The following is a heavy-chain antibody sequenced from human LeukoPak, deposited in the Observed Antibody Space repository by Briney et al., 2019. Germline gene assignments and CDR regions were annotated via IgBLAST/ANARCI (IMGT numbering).Heavy chain of an antibody. V-gene: IGHV3-48*03. CDR2: ISSSGSTI. CDR3: ARDRLIGDYYYYMDV. Sequence: GGSLRLSCAASGFTFSSYEMNWVRQAPGKGLEWVSYISSSGSTIYYADSVKGRVTISRDNAKNSLYLQMNSLRAEDTAVYYCARDRLIGDYYYYMDVWGKGTTVTVSS. J-gene: IGHJ6*03. CDR1: GFTFSSYE. D-gene: IGHD2-21*01.